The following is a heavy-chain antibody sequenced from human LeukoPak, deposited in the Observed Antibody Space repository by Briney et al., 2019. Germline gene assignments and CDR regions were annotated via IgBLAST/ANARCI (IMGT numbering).Heavy chain of an antibody. CDR1: GFAVSSNY. CDR2: IRTKGYGGTT. J-gene: IGHJ4*02. V-gene: IGHV3-49*04. D-gene: IGHD2-2*01. CDR3: TRDDRYCTTTSCSYFDY. Sequence: GGSLRLSCAASGFAVSSNYMSWVRQAPGKGLEWVGFIRTKGYGGTTEYAASVKGRFTISRDDSKSIAYLRMNSLKTEDTAVYFCTRDDRYCTTTSCSYFDYWGQGTLVTVSS.